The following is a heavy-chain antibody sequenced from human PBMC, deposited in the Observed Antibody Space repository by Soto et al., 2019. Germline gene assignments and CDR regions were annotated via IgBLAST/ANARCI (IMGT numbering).Heavy chain of an antibody. CDR2: ISAYNGNT. V-gene: IGHV1-18*01. Sequence: GASVKVSCKASGYTFTSYGISWVRQAPGQGLEWMGWISAYNGNTNYAQKLQGRVTMTTDTSTSTAYMELRSLRSDDTAVYYCARDLVAYYYDSSVYYWGQGTLVTVSS. CDR1: GYTFTSYG. CDR3: ARDLVAYYYDSSVYY. D-gene: IGHD3-22*01. J-gene: IGHJ4*02.